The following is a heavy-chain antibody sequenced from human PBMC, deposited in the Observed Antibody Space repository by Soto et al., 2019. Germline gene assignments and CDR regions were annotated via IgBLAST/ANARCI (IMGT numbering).Heavy chain of an antibody. CDR3: ARKTSTVTSYYYYYGMDV. CDR1: GFTFSSYW. Sequence: LRLSCAASGFTFSSYWMSWVRQAPGKGLEWVANIKQDGSEKYYVDSVKGRFTISRDNAKNSLYLQMNSLRAEDTAVYYCARKTSTVTSYYYYYGMDVWGQGTTVTVSS. D-gene: IGHD4-17*01. CDR2: IKQDGSEK. V-gene: IGHV3-7*01. J-gene: IGHJ6*02.